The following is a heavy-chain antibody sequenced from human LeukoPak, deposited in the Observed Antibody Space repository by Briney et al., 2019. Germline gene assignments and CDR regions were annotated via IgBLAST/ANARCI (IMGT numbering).Heavy chain of an antibody. J-gene: IGHJ4*02. CDR3: ARLGDFWSGRGVY. Sequence: SETLSLTCTVSGGSISSYYWSWIRQPPGKGLEWIGSIYHSGSTYYNPSLKSRVTISVDTSKNQFSLKLSSVTAADTAVYYCARLGDFWSGRGVYWGQGTLVTVSS. D-gene: IGHD3-3*01. CDR1: GGSISSYY. V-gene: IGHV4-59*08. CDR2: IYHSGST.